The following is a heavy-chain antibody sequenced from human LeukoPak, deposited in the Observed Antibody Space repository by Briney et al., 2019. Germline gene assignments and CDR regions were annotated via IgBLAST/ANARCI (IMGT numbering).Heavy chain of an antibody. CDR2: ISGSGGST. D-gene: IGHD3-3*01. Sequence: GGSLRLSCAASGFTFSSYAMSWVRQAPGKGLEWVSAISGSGGSTYYADSVKGRFTISRDNSKNTLYLQMNSLRAEDTAVYYCAKVLRFLERLPWYYFDYWGQGTLATVSS. CDR3: AKVLRFLERLPWYYFDY. V-gene: IGHV3-23*01. J-gene: IGHJ4*02. CDR1: GFTFSSYA.